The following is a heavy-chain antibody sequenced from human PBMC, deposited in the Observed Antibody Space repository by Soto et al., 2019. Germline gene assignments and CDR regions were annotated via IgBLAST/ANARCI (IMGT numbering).Heavy chain of an antibody. CDR1: GNTVPNYA. J-gene: IGHJ4*02. Sequence: VASVKVSCKASGNTVPNYAIHWVRQAPGQRLEWMGWINGGNGNTYYSEHFQGRVTFTRDTSAGTVYMQLSSLTSEDTAVYYCARDYCGFSGSHCSDYFNYWGQGALVTVSS. CDR2: INGGNGNT. V-gene: IGHV1-3*01. D-gene: IGHD1-26*01. CDR3: ARDYCGFSGSHCSDYFNY.